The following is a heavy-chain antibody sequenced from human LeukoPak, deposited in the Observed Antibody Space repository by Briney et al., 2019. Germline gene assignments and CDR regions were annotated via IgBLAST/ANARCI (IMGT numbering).Heavy chain of an antibody. V-gene: IGHV4-34*01. J-gene: IGHJ1*01. CDR1: GGSLIDHY. Sequence: SETLSLTCAVYGGSLIDHYWNWIRQPPGKGLEWIGEINHSGSTKYNPSLKSRVSLSVDTSKNQFSLNLNSVTAADTAVYYCARGNIAAAVKYWGQGTLVTVSS. D-gene: IGHD6-13*01. CDR2: INHSGST. CDR3: ARGNIAAAVKY.